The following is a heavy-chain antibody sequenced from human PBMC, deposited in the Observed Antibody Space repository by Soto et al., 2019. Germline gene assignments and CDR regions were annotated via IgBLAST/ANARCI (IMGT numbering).Heavy chain of an antibody. CDR3: ASLYSSSWYYRTYGMDV. Sequence: QVQLVESGGGLVKPGGSLRLSCAASGFTFSDYYMSWIRQAPGKGLEWVSYISSSSSYTNYADSVKGRFTISRDNAKNSLYLQMNSRRAEATAVYYCASLYSSSWYYRTYGMDVWGQGTTVTVSS. CDR2: ISSSSSYT. CDR1: GFTFSDYY. D-gene: IGHD6-13*01. J-gene: IGHJ6*02. V-gene: IGHV3-11*05.